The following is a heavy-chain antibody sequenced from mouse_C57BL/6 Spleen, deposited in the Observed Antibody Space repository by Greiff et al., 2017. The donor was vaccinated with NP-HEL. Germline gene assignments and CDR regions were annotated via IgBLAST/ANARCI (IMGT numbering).Heavy chain of an antibody. Sequence: VQLQQPGAELVKPGASVKLSCKASGYTFTSYWMQWVKQRPGQGLEWIGEIDPSDSYTNYNQKFKGKATLTVDTSSSTAYMQLSSLTSEDSAVYYCARLRGLPYYFDYWGQGTTLTVSS. D-gene: IGHD2-2*01. CDR1: GYTFTSYW. J-gene: IGHJ2*01. CDR3: ARLRGLPYYFDY. V-gene: IGHV1-50*01. CDR2: IDPSDSYT.